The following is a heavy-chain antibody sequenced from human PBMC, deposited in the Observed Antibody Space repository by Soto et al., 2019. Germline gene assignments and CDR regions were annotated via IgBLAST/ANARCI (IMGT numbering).Heavy chain of an antibody. V-gene: IGHV3-33*01. CDR2: IWYDGSNK. Sequence: PGGSLRLSCAASGFTFSSYGMHWVRQAPGKGLEWVAVIWYDGSNKYYADSVKGRFTISRDNSKNTLYLQMNSLRAEDTAVYYWARDAPSWNTIDYWGQGTLVTVSS. J-gene: IGHJ4*02. D-gene: IGHD1-1*01. CDR1: GFTFSSYG. CDR3: ARDAPSWNTIDY.